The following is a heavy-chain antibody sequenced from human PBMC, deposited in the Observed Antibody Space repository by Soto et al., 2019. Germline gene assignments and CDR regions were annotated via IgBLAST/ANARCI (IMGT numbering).Heavy chain of an antibody. D-gene: IGHD3-22*01. CDR3: ARAEYYYDSSGYYKADAAFYYFDY. J-gene: IGHJ4*02. Sequence: ASVKVSCKASGYTFTSYGISWVRQALGQGLEWMGWISAYNGNTNYAQKLQGRVTMTTDTSTSTAYMELRSLRSDDTAVYYCARAEYYYDSSGYYKADAAFYYFDYWGQGTLVTVSS. V-gene: IGHV1-18*04. CDR1: GYTFTSYG. CDR2: ISAYNGNT.